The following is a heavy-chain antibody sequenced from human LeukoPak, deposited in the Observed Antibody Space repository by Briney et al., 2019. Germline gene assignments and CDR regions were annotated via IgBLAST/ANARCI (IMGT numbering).Heavy chain of an antibody. J-gene: IGHJ4*02. V-gene: IGHV4-59*01. CDR3: ARDMWSGSSRLLDS. CDR2: IHSSGRT. CDR1: GGSLSSFY. D-gene: IGHD6-13*01. Sequence: SETLSLTCSVSGGSLSSFYWSWIRQPPGKGLEWIGYIHSSGRTYYNPSLKSRVTISSDTSKNQFSLRLGSVTAADTAVYYCARDMWSGSSRLLDSWGQGTLVTVS.